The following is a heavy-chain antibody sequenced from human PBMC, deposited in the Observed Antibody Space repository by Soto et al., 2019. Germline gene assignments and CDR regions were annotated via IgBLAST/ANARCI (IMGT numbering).Heavy chain of an antibody. J-gene: IGHJ6*02. CDR3: GKEWAARTPYHSMDV. CDR2: LSWNTGST. CDR1: GFTFDDYA. V-gene: IGHV3-9*01. Sequence: EVQLVESGGGLVQPGRSLRLSCAASGFTFDDYAMHWVRQAPGKGLEWVAGLSWNTGSTGYADSVKGRFTISRDNAKNALYLQMNGLRAEVTALYYCGKEWAARTPYHSMDVWGQGTTVTVSS. D-gene: IGHD6-6*01.